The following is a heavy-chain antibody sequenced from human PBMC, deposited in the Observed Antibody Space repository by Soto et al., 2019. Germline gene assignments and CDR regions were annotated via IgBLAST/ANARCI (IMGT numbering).Heavy chain of an antibody. D-gene: IGHD5-12*01. CDR2: IGGSGGST. CDR1: GFTFSSYA. CDR3: AKDLKSGYDYGDFDY. J-gene: IGHJ4*02. V-gene: IGHV3-23*01. Sequence: EVQLLESGGGLVQPGGSLRLSCAASGFTFSSYAMSWVRQAPGKGLEWVSAIGGSGGSTYYADSVKGRFTISRDNSKNTLYLQMNSLRAEDTAVYYCAKDLKSGYDYGDFDYWGQGTLVTVSS.